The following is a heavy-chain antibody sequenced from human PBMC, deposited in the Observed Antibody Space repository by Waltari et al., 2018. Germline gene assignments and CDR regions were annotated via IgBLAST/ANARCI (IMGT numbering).Heavy chain of an antibody. CDR2: IKEDGSEK. Sequence: EVQLVESGGGLVQPGGSLRLSCAAAGFTFSRSWMSWGRQAPGKGREWVAKIKEDGSEKDYVDSVKGRFTISRDNAKNSLYLQMDSLRAEDTAVYYCATMGVGRFDYWGQGTLVTVSS. CDR3: ATMGVGRFDY. J-gene: IGHJ4*02. V-gene: IGHV3-7*02. D-gene: IGHD2-8*01. CDR1: GFTFSRSW.